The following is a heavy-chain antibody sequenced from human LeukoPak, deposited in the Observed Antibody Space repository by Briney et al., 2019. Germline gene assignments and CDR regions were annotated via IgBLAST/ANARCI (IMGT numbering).Heavy chain of an antibody. V-gene: IGHV3-66*01. J-gene: IGHJ4*02. CDR3: ARDSIAVAGTDY. D-gene: IGHD6-19*01. CDR1: GFTVSSNC. CDR2: IYSGGTT. Sequence: GGSLRLSCAASGFTVSSNCMSWVRQAPGKGLEWVSVIYSGGTTYYADSVKGRFTISRDNSRNTLYLQMNSLRAEDTAVYYCARDSIAVAGTDYWGQGTLVTVSS.